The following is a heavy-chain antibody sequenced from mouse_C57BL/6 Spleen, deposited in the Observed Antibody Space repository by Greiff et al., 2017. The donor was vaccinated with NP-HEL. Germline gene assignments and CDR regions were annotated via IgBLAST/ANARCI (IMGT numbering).Heavy chain of an antibody. D-gene: IGHD2-5*01. V-gene: IGHV1-82*01. J-gene: IGHJ3*01. Sequence: VKLMESGPELVKPGASVKISCKASGYAFSSSWMNWVKQRPGKGLEWIGRIYPGDGDTNYNGKFKGKATLTADKSSSTAYMQLSSLTSEDSAVYFCARWSNYEGVAYWGQGTRVTVSA. CDR3: ARWSNYEGVAY. CDR1: GYAFSSSW. CDR2: IYPGDGDT.